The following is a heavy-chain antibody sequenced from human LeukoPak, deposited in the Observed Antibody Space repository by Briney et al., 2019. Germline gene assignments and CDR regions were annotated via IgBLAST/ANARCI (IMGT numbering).Heavy chain of an antibody. CDR2: IYYRGTT. D-gene: IGHD3-9*01. CDR3: ARRSRFYYYFDY. Sequence: SETLSLTCAVYGGSFSGYYWSWIRQPPGKGLEWIGHIYYRGTTYYNPSLKSRLTISVDTSKNQFSLKLSSVTAADTAVYFCARRSRFYYYFDYWGQGALVTVSS. J-gene: IGHJ4*02. V-gene: IGHV4-30-4*01. CDR1: GGSFSGYY.